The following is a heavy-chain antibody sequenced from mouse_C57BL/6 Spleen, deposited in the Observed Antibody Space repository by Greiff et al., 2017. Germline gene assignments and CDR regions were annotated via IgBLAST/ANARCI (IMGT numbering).Heavy chain of an antibody. CDR1: GYSITSGYY. Sequence: EVKLMEPGPGLVKPSQSLSLTCYVPGYSITSGYYWHWIRQFPGNKLEWMGYISYDGSNNYNPYLKNRSSINRDTSTNPFVLKLNSVTTDDTATYYFAREGNYFDYWGQGTTLTVSS. CDR2: ISYDGSN. V-gene: IGHV3-6*01. CDR3: AREGNYFDY. J-gene: IGHJ2*01.